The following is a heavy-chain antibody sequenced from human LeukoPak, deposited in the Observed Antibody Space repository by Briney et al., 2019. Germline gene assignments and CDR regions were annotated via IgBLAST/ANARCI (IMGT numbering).Heavy chain of an antibody. CDR2: ISYDGSNK. D-gene: IGHD6-13*01. V-gene: IGHV3-30*01. CDR3: ARGGDSSSWPICRYFDY. CDR1: GFTFSSYA. Sequence: GGSLRLSCAASGFTFSSYAMHWVRQAPGKGLEWVAVISYDGSNKYYADSVKGRFTISRDNSKNTLYLEMNSLRAEDTAVYYCARGGDSSSWPICRYFDYWGQGTLVTVSS. J-gene: IGHJ4*02.